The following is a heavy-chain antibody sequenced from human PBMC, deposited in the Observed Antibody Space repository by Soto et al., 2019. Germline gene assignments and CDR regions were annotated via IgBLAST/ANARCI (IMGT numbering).Heavy chain of an antibody. V-gene: IGHV3-33*01. D-gene: IGHD6-19*01. CDR1: GFTFSSYG. J-gene: IGHJ3*02. Sequence: QVQLVESGGGVVQPGRSLRLSCAASGFTFSSYGMHWVRQAPGKGLEWVAVIWYDGSNKYYADSVKGRFTISRDNSKNTLYLQMNTLRAEDTAVYYCARVGGGYSSGWPRRPNAFDIWGQGTMVTVSS. CDR3: ARVGGGYSSGWPRRPNAFDI. CDR2: IWYDGSNK.